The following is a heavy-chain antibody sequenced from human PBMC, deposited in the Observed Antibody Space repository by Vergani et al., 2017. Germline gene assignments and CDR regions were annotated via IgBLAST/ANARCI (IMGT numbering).Heavy chain of an antibody. CDR3: ARGGGYCSGGSCYNWFDP. CDR1: GGSFSGYY. CDR2: INHSGST. Sequence: QVQLQQWGAGLLKPSETLSLTCAVYGGSFSGYYWSWIRQPPGKGLEWIGEINHSGSTNYNPSLKSRVTISVDTSKNQFSLKLSSVTAADTAVYYCARGGGYCSGGSCYNWFDPWGQGTLVTVSS. D-gene: IGHD2-15*01. J-gene: IGHJ5*02. V-gene: IGHV4-34*01.